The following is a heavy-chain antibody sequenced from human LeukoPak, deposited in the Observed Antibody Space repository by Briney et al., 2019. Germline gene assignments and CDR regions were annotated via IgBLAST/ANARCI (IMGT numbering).Heavy chain of an antibody. Sequence: PGGSLRLSCAASGFTFSSYGMHWVRQAPGKGLEWVAVIWYDGSNKYYADSVKGRFTISRDNSKNTLYLQMNSLRAEDTAVYYCARDSRGHDAFDIWGQGTMVTVSS. D-gene: IGHD3-10*01. CDR2: IWYDGSNK. CDR1: GFTFSSYG. J-gene: IGHJ3*02. V-gene: IGHV3-33*01. CDR3: ARDSRGHDAFDI.